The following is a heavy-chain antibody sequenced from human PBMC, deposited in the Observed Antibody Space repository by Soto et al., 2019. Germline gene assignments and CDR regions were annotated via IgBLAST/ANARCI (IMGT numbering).Heavy chain of an antibody. CDR1: GGSISSGDYY. CDR3: ARFDGPREHHIP. D-gene: IGHD2-21*01. Sequence: SETLSLTCTVSGGSISSGDYYWSWIRQPPGKGLEWIGYIYYSGSTYYNPSLKSRVTISVDTSKNQFSLKLSSVTAADTAVYYCARFDGPREHHIPWGQGTLVTVSS. V-gene: IGHV4-30-4*01. CDR2: IYYSGST. J-gene: IGHJ5*02.